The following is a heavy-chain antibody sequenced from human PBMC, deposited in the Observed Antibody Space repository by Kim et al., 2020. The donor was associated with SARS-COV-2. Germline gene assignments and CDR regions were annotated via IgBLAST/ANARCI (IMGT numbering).Heavy chain of an antibody. V-gene: IGHV3-23*01. D-gene: IGHD6-13*01. CDR3: AKSPRIATAAIG. J-gene: IGHJ4*02. CDR2: ISGSGGST. CDR1: GFTFSSYA. Sequence: GESLRLSCAASGFTFSSYAMSWVRQAPGKGLEWVSAISGSGGSTYYADSVKGRFTISRDNSKNTLYLQMNSLRAEDTAIYYCAKSPRIATAAIGWGQGTLVTVSS.